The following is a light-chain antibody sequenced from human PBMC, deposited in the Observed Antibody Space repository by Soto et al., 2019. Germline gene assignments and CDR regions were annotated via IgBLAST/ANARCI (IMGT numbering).Light chain of an antibody. J-gene: IGKJ4*01. CDR3: QHYGGTPLT. CDR1: QTVSSSY. V-gene: IGKV3-20*01. CDR2: ATS. Sequence: EIVLTQSPDTLSLSPGESATLFCGASQTVSSSYLAWYQQKPGQAPRLLMSATSKRATGIPDRFSGSGSGTEFTLTISGLGAEDFAVFYCQHYGGTPLTFGGGTKVDIK.